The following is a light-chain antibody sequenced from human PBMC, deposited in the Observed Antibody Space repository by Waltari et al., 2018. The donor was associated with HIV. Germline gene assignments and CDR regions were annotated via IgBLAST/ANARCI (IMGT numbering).Light chain of an antibody. J-gene: IGKJ2*01. V-gene: IGKV1-39*01. CDR2: GAS. CDR1: QTISSY. Sequence: DIQMTQSPSSLSASVVDRVTITCRASQTISSYLNWYQQKPGKAPMLLIYGASTLHSGVPSRFNGSGSGTDFTLTISSLQPEDFATYYCQQSYSTPRTVGQGTKLEIK. CDR3: QQSYSTPRT.